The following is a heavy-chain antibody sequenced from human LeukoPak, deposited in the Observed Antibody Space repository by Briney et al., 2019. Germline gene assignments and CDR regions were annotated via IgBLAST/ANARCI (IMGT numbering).Heavy chain of an antibody. D-gene: IGHD3-3*02. CDR2: LYSGSST. Sequence: PGGSLRLSCVASGFNFRTHTMNWVRQAPGKGLEWVSILYSGSSTYYADSVEGRFTISRDSSKNTLFLQMNDLRAEDTAVYYCARVGDHFHWYLDLWGRGTLVTVSS. J-gene: IGHJ2*01. CDR3: ARVGDHFHWYLDL. V-gene: IGHV3-53*01. CDR1: GFNFRTHT.